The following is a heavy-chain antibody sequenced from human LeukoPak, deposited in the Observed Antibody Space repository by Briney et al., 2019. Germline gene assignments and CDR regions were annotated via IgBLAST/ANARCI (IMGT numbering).Heavy chain of an antibody. CDR1: GYSISSGYY. CDR3: VGGSGYSGV. Sequence: SETLSLTCVVSGYSISSGYYWDWIRQPPGKGLEWIGSIYPGGNTYYNPSLKSRVTISVDTSRSQFSLKLSSVTAADTAVYYCVGGSGYSGVWGQGTLVTVSS. J-gene: IGHJ4*02. V-gene: IGHV4-38-2*01. CDR2: IYPGGNT. D-gene: IGHD5-18*01.